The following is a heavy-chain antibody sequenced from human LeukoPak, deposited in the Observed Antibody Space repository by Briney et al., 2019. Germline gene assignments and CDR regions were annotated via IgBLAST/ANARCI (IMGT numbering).Heavy chain of an antibody. J-gene: IGHJ6*03. CDR2: INHSGST. V-gene: IGHV4-34*01. CDR1: GGSFSGYY. Sequence: PSETLSLTCAVYGGSFSGYYWSWIRQPPGKGLEWIGEINHSGSTNYSPSLKSRVTISVDTSKNQFSLKLSSVTAADTAVYYCARDNIVVVPAAILRLYYYYYYMDAWGKGTTVTVSS. CDR3: ARDNIVVVPAAILRLYYYYYYMDA. D-gene: IGHD2-2*01.